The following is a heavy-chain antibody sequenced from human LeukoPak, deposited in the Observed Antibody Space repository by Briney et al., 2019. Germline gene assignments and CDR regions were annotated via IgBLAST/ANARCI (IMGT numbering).Heavy chain of an antibody. CDR1: GFTFNSYG. CDR2: ISYDGSNK. J-gene: IGHJ4*02. D-gene: IGHD7-27*01. CDR3: AKDRDGDLFDY. V-gene: IGHV3-30*18. Sequence: GGSLRLSCAASGFTFNSYGMHWVRQAPGKGLEWVAVISYDGSNKYYADSVKGRFTISRDNSKNTLYLQMNSLRAEDTAVYYCAKDRDGDLFDYWGQGTLVTVSS.